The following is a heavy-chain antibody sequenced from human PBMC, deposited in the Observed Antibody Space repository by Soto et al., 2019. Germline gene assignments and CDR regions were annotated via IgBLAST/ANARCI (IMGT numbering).Heavy chain of an antibody. V-gene: IGHV1-18*01. CDR2: ISAYNGKT. CDR1: GYTFTAFG. D-gene: IGHD3-16*02. J-gene: IGHJ5*02. CDR3: ARDNFDYIWGTYLPNWFDP. Sequence: QVQLVQSGAEVKKPGASVKVSYKASGYTFTAFGISWVRQAPGQGLEWMGWISAYNGKTNYAQKVQGRVTMTTDTSTTTAYMELRSLRSDDTAVYYCARDNFDYIWGTYLPNWFDPWGQGTLVTVSS.